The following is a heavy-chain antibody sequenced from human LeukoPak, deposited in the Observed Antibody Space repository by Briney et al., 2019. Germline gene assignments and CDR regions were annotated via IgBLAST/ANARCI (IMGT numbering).Heavy chain of an antibody. Sequence: SETLSLTCAVYGGSSSGYYWSWIRQPPGKGLEWIGEINHSGSTNYNPSLKSRVTISVDTSKNQFSLKLSSVTAADTAVYYCARGPYCSGGSCYFGSSYYYYYGMDVWGKGTTVTVSS. V-gene: IGHV4-34*01. J-gene: IGHJ6*04. CDR1: GGSSSGYY. D-gene: IGHD2-15*01. CDR3: ARGPYCSGGSCYFGSSYYYYYGMDV. CDR2: INHSGST.